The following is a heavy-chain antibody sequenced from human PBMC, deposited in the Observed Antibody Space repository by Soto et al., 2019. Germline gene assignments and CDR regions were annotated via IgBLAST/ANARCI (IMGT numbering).Heavy chain of an antibody. J-gene: IGHJ4*02. CDR1: SGSISSSNW. CDR2: IYHSGST. V-gene: IGHV4-4*02. D-gene: IGHD2-15*01. Sequence: SETLSLTCAVSSGSISSSNWWSWVRQPPGKGLEWIGEIYHSGSTNYNPSLKSRVTISVDKSKNQFSLKLSSVTAADTAVYYCARDYCSGGSCYSHWGQGTLVTVSS. CDR3: ARDYCSGGSCYSH.